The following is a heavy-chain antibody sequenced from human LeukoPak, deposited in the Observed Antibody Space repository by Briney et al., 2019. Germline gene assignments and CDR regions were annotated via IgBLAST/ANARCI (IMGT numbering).Heavy chain of an antibody. J-gene: IGHJ4*02. Sequence: GGSLRLSCAASGFTFSSYAMTWVRQAPGKGLEWVSSISGSGGSTYYADSVKGRFTISRDNSKSTLYLQINSLRAEDTAVYYCARGLLETTTTYFDYWGQGTLVTVSS. CDR2: ISGSGGST. CDR1: GFTFSSYA. CDR3: ARGLLETTTTYFDY. D-gene: IGHD1-1*01. V-gene: IGHV3-23*01.